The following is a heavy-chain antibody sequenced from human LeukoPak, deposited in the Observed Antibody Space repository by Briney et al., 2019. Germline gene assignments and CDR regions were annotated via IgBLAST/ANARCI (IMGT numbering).Heavy chain of an antibody. Sequence: SETLSLTCAVYDGSFSGYYWSWIRQPPGKGLEWIGEINHSGSTNYNPSLKSRVTISVDTSKNQFSLKLSSVTAADTAVYYCARARFIVVVPAAIDIDAFDIWGQGTMVTVSS. CDR2: INHSGST. V-gene: IGHV4-34*01. J-gene: IGHJ3*02. D-gene: IGHD2-2*01. CDR1: DGSFSGYY. CDR3: ARARFIVVVPAAIDIDAFDI.